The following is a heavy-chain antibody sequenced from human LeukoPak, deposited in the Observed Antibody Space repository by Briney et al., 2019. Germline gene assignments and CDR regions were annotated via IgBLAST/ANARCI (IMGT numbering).Heavy chain of an antibody. CDR2: IYYSGST. J-gene: IGHJ3*02. CDR3: ARATQCSSATCYAFDI. V-gene: IGHV4-59*01. D-gene: IGHD2-2*01. CDR1: GGSISSYY. Sequence: SETLSLTCTVSGGSISSYYWSWIRQPPGKGLEWIGYIYYSGSTNYNPSLKSRVTISVDTSKNQFSLKLSSGTAADTAVYYCARATQCSSATCYAFDIWGQGTMVTVSS.